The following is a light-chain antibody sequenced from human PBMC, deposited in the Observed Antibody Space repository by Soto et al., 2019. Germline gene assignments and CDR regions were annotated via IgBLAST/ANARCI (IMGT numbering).Light chain of an antibody. J-gene: IGKJ5*01. Sequence: EIVMTQSPATLSVSPGERATLSCRASRSVSSNLAWYQQKPGQAPRLLIYGASTRATGIPARFSGSGSGTEFTLTISRLEPEDFAVYYCQQYGSSPITFGQGTRLEI. CDR3: QQYGSSPIT. CDR2: GAS. CDR1: RSVSSN. V-gene: IGKV3-15*01.